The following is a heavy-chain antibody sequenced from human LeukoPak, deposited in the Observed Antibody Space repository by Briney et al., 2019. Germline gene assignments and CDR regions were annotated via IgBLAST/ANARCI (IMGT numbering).Heavy chain of an antibody. D-gene: IGHD3-10*01. Sequence: PSETLSLTCTVSGDSISTYYWSWIRQPPGKGLEWIGSIYYSGSTYYNPSLKSRVTISVDTSKNQFSLKLSSVTAADTAVYYCARNKYYYGSGNYGVPNWFDPWGQGTLVTVSS. V-gene: IGHV4-59*05. CDR1: GDSISTYY. CDR3: ARNKYYYGSGNYGVPNWFDP. CDR2: IYYSGST. J-gene: IGHJ5*02.